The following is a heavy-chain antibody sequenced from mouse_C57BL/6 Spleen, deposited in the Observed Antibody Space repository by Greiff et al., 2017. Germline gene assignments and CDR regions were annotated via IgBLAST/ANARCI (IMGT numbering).Heavy chain of an antibody. V-gene: IGHV5-4*01. J-gene: IGHJ1*03. CDR3: ARDRVTRGYFDV. CDR2: ISDGGSYT. D-gene: IGHD2-3*01. Sequence: EVQVVESGGGLVKPGGSLKLSCAASGFTFSSYAMSWVRQTPEKRLEWVATISDGGSYTYYPDNVKGRFTISRDNAKNNLYLQMSHLKSEDTAMYYCARDRVTRGYFDVWGTGTTVTVSS. CDR1: GFTFSSYA.